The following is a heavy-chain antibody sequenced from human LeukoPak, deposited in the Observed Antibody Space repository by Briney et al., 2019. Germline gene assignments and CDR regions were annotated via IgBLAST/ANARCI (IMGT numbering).Heavy chain of an antibody. CDR1: GFTFSSYA. Sequence: GGFLRLSCAASGFTFSSYAMSWVRQAPGKGLEWVSAISGSGGSTYYADSVKGRFTISRDNSKNTLYLQMNSLRAEDTAVYYCAKAGYIAARRGGFDYWGQGTLVTVSS. CDR3: AKAGYIAARRGGFDY. V-gene: IGHV3-23*01. D-gene: IGHD6-6*01. CDR2: ISGSGGST. J-gene: IGHJ4*02.